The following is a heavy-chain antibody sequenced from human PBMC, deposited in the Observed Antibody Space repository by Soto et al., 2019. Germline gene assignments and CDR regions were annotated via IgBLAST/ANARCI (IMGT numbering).Heavy chain of an antibody. V-gene: IGHV3-30*05. CDR3: ARDPGTAVTAPGVDN. D-gene: IGHD2-21*02. CDR1: GFRFNTYG. CDR2: ISYDGINQ. Sequence: QVQLVESGGGVVQPGRSLRLSCVGSGFRFNTYGIHWVRQAPGKGLEWLAGISYDGINQAYADSVKGRFTISRGDSRNTLYPKMTSLPPEATAVYYCARDPGTAVTAPGVDNWGQGNLVTVSS. J-gene: IGHJ4*02.